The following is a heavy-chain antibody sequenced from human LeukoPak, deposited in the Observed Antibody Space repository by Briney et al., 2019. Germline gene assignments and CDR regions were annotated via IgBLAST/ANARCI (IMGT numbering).Heavy chain of an antibody. V-gene: IGHV3-30*03. CDR1: GFTFSSYG. CDR3: ARSNYVWGSYRKGPHDY. J-gene: IGHJ4*02. Sequence: GRSLRLSCAASGFTFSSYGMHWVRQAPGKGLEWVAVISYDGSNKYYADSVKGRFTISRDNSKNTLYLQMNSLRAEDTAVYYCARSNYVWGSYRKGPHDYWGQGTLVTVSS. D-gene: IGHD3-16*02. CDR2: ISYDGSNK.